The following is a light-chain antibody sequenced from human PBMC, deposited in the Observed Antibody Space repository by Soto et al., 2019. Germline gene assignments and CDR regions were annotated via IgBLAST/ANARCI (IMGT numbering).Light chain of an antibody. Sequence: QSVLTQPPSASGTPGQRVFISCSGSSSNIGGTNYAYWYQQLPGAAPKLLMHSNNLRPSGVPERISGSKSGTSASLAISGLRSEDEAVYYCASWDDRVGAVIFGGGTKGTVL. V-gene: IGLV1-47*02. CDR1: SSNIGGTNY. J-gene: IGLJ2*01. CDR3: ASWDDRVGAVI. CDR2: SNN.